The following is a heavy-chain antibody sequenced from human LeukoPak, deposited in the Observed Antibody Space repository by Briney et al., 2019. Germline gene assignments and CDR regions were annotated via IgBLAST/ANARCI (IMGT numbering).Heavy chain of an antibody. CDR2: MNPNSGNT. CDR1: GYTFTSYD. J-gene: IGHJ6*03. Sequence: ASVKVSCKASGYTFTSYDINWVRQATGQGLEWMGWMNPNSGNTGYAQKFQGRVTITRNTSISTAYMELSSLRSEDTAVYYCARGHRSRSSGWRHNYYYYYMDVWGKGTTVTVSS. CDR3: ARGHRSRSSGWRHNYYYYYMDV. D-gene: IGHD6-19*01. V-gene: IGHV1-8*03.